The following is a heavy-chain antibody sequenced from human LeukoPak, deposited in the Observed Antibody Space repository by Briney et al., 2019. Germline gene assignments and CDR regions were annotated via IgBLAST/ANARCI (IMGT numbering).Heavy chain of an antibody. J-gene: IGHJ3*02. Sequence: ASVKVSCKASGYTFTSYGISWVRQAPGQGLEWIGWISAYNGNTNYAQKLQGRVTMTTDTSTSTAYMELRSLRSDDTAVYYCARDSPRQKYSSGQGGRDAFDIWGQGTMVTVSS. V-gene: IGHV1-18*01. CDR2: ISAYNGNT. D-gene: IGHD6-19*01. CDR3: ARDSPRQKYSSGQGGRDAFDI. CDR1: GYTFTSYG.